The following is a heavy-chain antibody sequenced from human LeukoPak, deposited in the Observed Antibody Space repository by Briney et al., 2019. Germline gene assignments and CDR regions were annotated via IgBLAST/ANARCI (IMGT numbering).Heavy chain of an antibody. CDR1: GYTFTSYG. J-gene: IGHJ6*03. CDR3: ARSEYRYSSGWYPSTGCYHYMDV. V-gene: IGHV1-18*01. D-gene: IGHD6-19*01. CDR2: ISAYNGNT. Sequence: ASVKVSCKASGYTFTSYGISWVRQAPGQGLEWMGWISAYNGNTNYAQKFQGRVTITADKSTSTAYMELSSLRSEDTAVYYCARSEYRYSSGWYPSTGCYHYMDVWGKGTTVTVSS.